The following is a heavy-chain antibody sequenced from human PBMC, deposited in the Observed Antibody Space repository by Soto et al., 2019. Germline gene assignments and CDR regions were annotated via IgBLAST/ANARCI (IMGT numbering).Heavy chain of an antibody. Sequence: PGGSLRLSCAASGFTFSSYAMHWVRQAPGKGLEWVAVISYDGSNKYYADSVKGRFTISRDNSKNTLYLQMNSLRAEDTAVYYCARTEYSSSHDYYYYGMDVWGQGTTVTVSS. J-gene: IGHJ6*02. CDR2: ISYDGSNK. D-gene: IGHD6-6*01. V-gene: IGHV3-30-3*01. CDR1: GFTFSSYA. CDR3: ARTEYSSSHDYYYYGMDV.